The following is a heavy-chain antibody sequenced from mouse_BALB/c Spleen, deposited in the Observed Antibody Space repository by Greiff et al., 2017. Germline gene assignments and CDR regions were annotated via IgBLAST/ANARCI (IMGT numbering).Heavy chain of an antibody. CDR1: GYTFTDYE. D-gene: IGHD1-1*01. J-gene: IGHJ4*01. CDR3: ARKGLYYGSSYRAMDY. CDR2: IDPETGGT. V-gene: IGHV1-15*01. Sequence: VQLQQSGAELVRPGASVTLSCKASGYTFTDYEMHWVKQTPVHGLEWIGAIDPETGGTAYNQKFKGKATLTADKSSSTAYMQLSSLTSDDSAVYFCARKGLYYGSSYRAMDYWGQGTSVTVSS.